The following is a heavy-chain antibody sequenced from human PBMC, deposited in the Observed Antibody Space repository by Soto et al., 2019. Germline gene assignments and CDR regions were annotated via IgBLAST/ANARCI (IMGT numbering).Heavy chain of an antibody. Sequence: QVQLVQSGAEVKKPGSSVKVSCKASGGIFSTYAISWLRRAPGQGLEWMGGIIPIFGTPNYAQRFQGRVTITADESTSTAYMELSRLRSEDTAVYYCARDREHYGSGNYYNRIDFWGQGTLVTVSS. J-gene: IGHJ4*02. D-gene: IGHD3-10*01. CDR3: ARDREHYGSGNYYNRIDF. CDR2: IIPIFGTP. V-gene: IGHV1-69*01. CDR1: GGIFSTYA.